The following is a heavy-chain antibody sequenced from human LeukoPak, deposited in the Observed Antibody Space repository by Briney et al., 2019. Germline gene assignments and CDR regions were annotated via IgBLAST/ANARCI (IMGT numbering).Heavy chain of an antibody. V-gene: IGHV4-4*07. D-gene: IGHD6-13*01. CDR2: IYTSGST. Sequence: SETLSLTCTVSGGSISSYYWSWIRQPAGKGLEWIGRIYTSGSTNYNPSLKSRVTMSVDTSKNQFSLKLSSVTAADTAVYYCAKVAAAGGVFRNWGQGTLVTVSS. CDR1: GGSISSYY. J-gene: IGHJ4*02. CDR3: AKVAAAGGVFRN.